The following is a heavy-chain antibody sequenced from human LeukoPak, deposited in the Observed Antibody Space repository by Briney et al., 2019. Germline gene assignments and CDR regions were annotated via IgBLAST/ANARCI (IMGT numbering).Heavy chain of an antibody. CDR3: ARTPWNIVATITTPAPLLFDN. CDR1: GGSISSGDYY. CDR2: IYYSGST. D-gene: IGHD5-12*01. V-gene: IGHV4-61*08. J-gene: IGHJ4*02. Sequence: SETLSLTCTVSGGSISSGDYYWSWIRQPPGKGLEWIGYIYYSGSTNYNPSLKSRVTISIDTSKNQFSLKLSSVTAADTAVYYCARTPWNIVATITTPAPLLFDNWGQGTLVTVSS.